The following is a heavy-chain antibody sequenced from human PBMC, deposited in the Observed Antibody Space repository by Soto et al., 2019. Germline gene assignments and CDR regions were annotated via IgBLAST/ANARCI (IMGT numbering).Heavy chain of an antibody. Sequence: ASVKVSCKASGYTFTSYGISWVRQAPGQGLEWMGWISAYNGNTNYAQKLQGRVTMTTDTSTSTAYMELRSLRSDDTAVYYCARASLDFWSGYYYFDYWGQGTLVTVSS. J-gene: IGHJ4*02. D-gene: IGHD3-3*01. CDR1: GYTFTSYG. CDR3: ARASLDFWSGYYYFDY. CDR2: ISAYNGNT. V-gene: IGHV1-18*01.